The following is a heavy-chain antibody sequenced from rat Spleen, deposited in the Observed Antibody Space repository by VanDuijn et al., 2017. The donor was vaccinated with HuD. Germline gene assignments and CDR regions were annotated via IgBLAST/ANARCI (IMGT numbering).Heavy chain of an antibody. J-gene: IGHJ4*01. V-gene: IGHV2-72*01. CDR1: GFSLSSDH. D-gene: IGHD1-11*01. CDR2: IWAGGGT. Sequence: QVQLKESGPGLVQPSQTLSLTCTVSGFSLSSDHVSWVRQPPGKSLVWMGTIWAGGGTNYNSAVQYRLSISRDTSKSQVFLKMNSLQPEDTGAYYCARHLRVASGVMDVWGQGASVTVSS. CDR3: ARHLRVASGVMDV.